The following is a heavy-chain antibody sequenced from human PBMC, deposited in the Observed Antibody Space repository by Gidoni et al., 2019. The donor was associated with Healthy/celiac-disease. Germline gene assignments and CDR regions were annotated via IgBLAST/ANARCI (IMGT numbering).Heavy chain of an antibody. J-gene: IGHJ6*02. CDR2: IRYDGSNK. CDR3: AKDRRPSTRTEYYYGMDV. CDR1: GFTFSSYG. Sequence: QVQLVESGGGVVQPGGSLGLSCAASGFTFSSYGMHWVRQAPGKGLEWVAFIRYDGSNKYYADSVKGRFTISRDNSKNTLYLQMNSLRAEDTAVYYCAKDRRPSTRTEYYYGMDVWGQGTTVTVSS. V-gene: IGHV3-30*02.